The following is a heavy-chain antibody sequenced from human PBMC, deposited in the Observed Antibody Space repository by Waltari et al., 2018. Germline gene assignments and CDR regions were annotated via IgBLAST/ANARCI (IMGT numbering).Heavy chain of an antibody. J-gene: IGHJ4*02. CDR3: ARLRFLEWLPDY. CDR2: IYYSGST. Sequence: QVQLQESGPGLVKPSETLSLTCTVSGGSISSYYWSWIRQPPGKGLEWIGYIYYSGSTNYNPSLKSRVTISVDTSKNQVSLKLSSVTAADTAVYYCARLRFLEWLPDYWGQGTLVTVSS. CDR1: GGSISSYY. D-gene: IGHD3-3*01. V-gene: IGHV4-59*01.